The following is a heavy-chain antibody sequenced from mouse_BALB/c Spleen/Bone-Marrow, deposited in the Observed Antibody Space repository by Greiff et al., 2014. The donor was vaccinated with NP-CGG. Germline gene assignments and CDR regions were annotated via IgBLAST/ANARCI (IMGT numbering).Heavy chain of an antibody. V-gene: IGHV5-17*02. CDR2: ISSGSSTI. Sequence: EVQRVESGGGLVQPGGSRKLSCAASGFTFSSFGMHWVRQAPEKGLEGVAYISSGSSTIYYADTVKGRFTISRDNPKNTLFLQMTSLRSEDTAMYYCAIEGYYDYWGQGTTLTVSS. CDR1: GFTFSSFG. CDR3: AIEGYYDY. D-gene: IGHD2-3*01. J-gene: IGHJ2*01.